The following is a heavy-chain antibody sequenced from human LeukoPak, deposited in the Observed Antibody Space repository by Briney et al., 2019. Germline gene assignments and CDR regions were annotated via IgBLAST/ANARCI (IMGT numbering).Heavy chain of an antibody. CDR2: IVNTGDTT. J-gene: IGHJ4*02. CDR3: ARNRLSVTDY. D-gene: IGHD2-21*01. Sequence: GGSLRPSCAASGFTFSSYAMTWVRQAPGKGLEWVSTIVNTGDTTYYGDSVKGRFTISRDNSKNTLYLQMDSLRAEDTAVYYCARNRLSVTDYWGQGTLVTVSS. CDR1: GFTFSSYA. V-gene: IGHV3-23*01.